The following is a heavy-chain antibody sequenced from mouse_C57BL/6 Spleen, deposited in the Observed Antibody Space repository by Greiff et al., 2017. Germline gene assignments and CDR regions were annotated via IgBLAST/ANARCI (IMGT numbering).Heavy chain of an antibody. V-gene: IGHV1-42*01. CDR1: GYSFTGYY. CDR3: AKTAQATSAMDY. J-gene: IGHJ4*01. D-gene: IGHD3-2*02. Sequence: EVKLMESGPKLVKPGASVKISCKASGYSFTGYYMNWVKQSPEKSLEWIGEINPSTGGTTYNQKFKAKATLTVDKSSSTAYMQLKSLTSEDSAVYYCAKTAQATSAMDYWGQGTSVTVSS. CDR2: INPSTGGT.